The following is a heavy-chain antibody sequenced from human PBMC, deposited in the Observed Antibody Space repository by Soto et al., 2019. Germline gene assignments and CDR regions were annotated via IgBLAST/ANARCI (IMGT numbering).Heavy chain of an antibody. CDR3: ARVFGDYLIDAFDI. Sequence: EAQLVESGGGLVQPGGSLRLSCTAFGFSLSSYEMDWVRQAPGKGLEWVSHISRSGSPIYYAASVKGRFTISRDNAKNSVFLQMNSLRAEDTAVYYCARVFGDYLIDAFDIWGQGTMVTVSS. D-gene: IGHD4-17*01. CDR2: ISRSGSPI. CDR1: GFSLSSYE. V-gene: IGHV3-48*03. J-gene: IGHJ3*02.